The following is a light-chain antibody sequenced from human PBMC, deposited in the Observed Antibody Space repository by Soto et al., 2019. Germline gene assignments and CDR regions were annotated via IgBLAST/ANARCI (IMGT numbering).Light chain of an antibody. Sequence: EIVLTQSPATLSVSPGERATLSCRASQSINIYLAWYQHKPGQAPRLLIYGASSRATGIPDRFSGSGSGTDFTLTINRLEPEDFAVYYCQQYGNAPWTFGQGTKVDIK. V-gene: IGKV3-20*01. CDR3: QQYGNAPWT. CDR2: GAS. J-gene: IGKJ1*01. CDR1: QSINIY.